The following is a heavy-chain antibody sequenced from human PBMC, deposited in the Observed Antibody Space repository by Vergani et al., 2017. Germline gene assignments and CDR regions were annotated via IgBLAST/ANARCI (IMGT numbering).Heavy chain of an antibody. D-gene: IGHD2-15*01. CDR2: INSNSGNP. V-gene: IGHV7-4-1*02. Sequence: QVQLVQSGSEVKTPGASVKVSCRASGYTFTNYALNLVRQAPGQGLEWMGCINSNSGNPTYAQGFKGRFVFSLDSSVSPSYLQINSLQPEDTAVYSCVRTRSGSCTGGSCYSGWFDPLGQGTLVTVSS. CDR1: GYTFTNYA. J-gene: IGHJ5*02. CDR3: VRTRSGSCTGGSCYSGWFDP.